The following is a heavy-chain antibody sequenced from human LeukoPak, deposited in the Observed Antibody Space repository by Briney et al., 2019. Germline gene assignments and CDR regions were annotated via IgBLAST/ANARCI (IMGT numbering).Heavy chain of an antibody. CDR3: ARQLSIAVAGTWAYYYYYMDV. D-gene: IGHD6-19*01. J-gene: IGHJ6*03. CDR2: MNPNSGNT. CDR1: GYTFTSYD. Sequence: ASVKVSCKASGYTFTSYDINWVRQATGQGLEWMGWMNPNSGNTGYAQKFQGRVTITRNTSISTAYMELSSLRSEDTAVYYCARQLSIAVAGTWAYYYYYMDVWGKGTTVTVSS. V-gene: IGHV1-8*03.